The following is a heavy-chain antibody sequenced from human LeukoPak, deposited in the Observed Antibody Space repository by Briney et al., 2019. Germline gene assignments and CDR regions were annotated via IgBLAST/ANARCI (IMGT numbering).Heavy chain of an antibody. J-gene: IGHJ4*02. Sequence: GGSLRLSCVVSGFTFSSYWMSWVRQAPGQGLEWVANMKQDGSEKYYVDSVKGRFTIPRDNAKNSLYLQMNSLRAEDTAVYHCARAPYYSHVEFYFDYWGQGTLVTVSS. CDR3: ARAPYYSHVEFYFDY. CDR2: MKQDGSEK. V-gene: IGHV3-7*03. CDR1: GFTFSSYW. D-gene: IGHD3-22*01.